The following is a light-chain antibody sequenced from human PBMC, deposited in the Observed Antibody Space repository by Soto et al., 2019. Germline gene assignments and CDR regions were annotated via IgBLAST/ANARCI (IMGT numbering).Light chain of an antibody. CDR1: SSDVGGYNY. CDR3: CSYAGSNNWV. Sequence: QSALTQPPSASGSPGQSVTISCTGTSSDVGGYNYVSWYQQHPGKAPKLMIYEVSKRPSGVPDRFSGSKSDNTASLTVSGLQAEDEADYYCCSYAGSNNWVFGGGTTLTVL. V-gene: IGLV2-8*01. CDR2: EVS. J-gene: IGLJ3*02.